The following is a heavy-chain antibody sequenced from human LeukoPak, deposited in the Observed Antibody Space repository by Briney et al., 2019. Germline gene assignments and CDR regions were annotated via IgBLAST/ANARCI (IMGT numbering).Heavy chain of an antibody. Sequence: SETLSLTCSVSGYSISSAYYWGWIRQPPGKGLEWIGTFHYSGSTSYNPSLKSRVTISVDSSKNQFSLKLNSVTAADTAVYYCARDSGTTGEVKFDPWGQGTLVTVSS. CDR1: GYSISSAYY. CDR3: ARDSGTTGEVKFDP. D-gene: IGHD3-10*01. J-gene: IGHJ5*02. V-gene: IGHV4-38-2*02. CDR2: FHYSGST.